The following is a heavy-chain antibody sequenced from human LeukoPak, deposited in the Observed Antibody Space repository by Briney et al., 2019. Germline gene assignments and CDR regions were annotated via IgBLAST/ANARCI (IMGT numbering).Heavy chain of an antibody. Sequence: GESLKISCKGSGYSFTSYWIVWVRQMPGKGLEWMGSIYPGDSNTKYSPFFQGQVTISADKSISTAYLQWSSLKASDTAMYYCARRAVAGYYFDSWGQGTLVTVSS. CDR3: ARRAVAGYYFDS. D-gene: IGHD6-19*01. V-gene: IGHV5-51*01. CDR2: IYPGDSNT. CDR1: GYSFTSYW. J-gene: IGHJ4*02.